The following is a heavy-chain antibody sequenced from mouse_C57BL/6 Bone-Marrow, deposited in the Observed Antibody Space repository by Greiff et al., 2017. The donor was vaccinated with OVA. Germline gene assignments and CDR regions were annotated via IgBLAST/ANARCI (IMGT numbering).Heavy chain of an antibody. V-gene: IGHV2-2*01. J-gene: IGHJ4*01. CDR1: GFSFTSYG. D-gene: IGHD4-1*01. CDR2: IWSGGST. Sequence: VQLQESGPGLVQPSQSLSITCTVSGFSFTSYGVHWVRQSPGKGLEWLGVIWSGGSTDYNAAFISRLSISKDNSKSQVFFKMNSLQADDTAIYDCARNWDVDAMDYWGQGTSVTVSS. CDR3: ARNWDVDAMDY.